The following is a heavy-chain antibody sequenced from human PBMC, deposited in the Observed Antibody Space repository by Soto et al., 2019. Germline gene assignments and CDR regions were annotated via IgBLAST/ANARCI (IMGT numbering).Heavy chain of an antibody. CDR2: ISHSGTT. CDR1: GGFSPDDY. CDR3: ARLRASKGSNYAAMFDP. V-gene: IGHV4-34*01. D-gene: IGHD4-4*01. J-gene: IGHJ5*02. Sequence: SETLSLTCAVYGGFSPDDYWSWIRQPPGKGLEWIGEISHSGTTIYIPSLRSRVTISIDTSKNHLSLKLSSVTAADTAVYYCARLRASKGSNYAAMFDPWGQGTLVTVSS.